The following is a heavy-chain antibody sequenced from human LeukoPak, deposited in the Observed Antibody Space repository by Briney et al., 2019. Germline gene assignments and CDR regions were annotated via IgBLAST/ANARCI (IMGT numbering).Heavy chain of an antibody. Sequence: ASVKVSCKASGYTFSGYYMHWVRQAPGQGLEWMGWINPDTGGTNYAQKFQGRVTMTRDTSISTAYMELSRLRSDDTAVYYCARERFYSSGNYNNRIDYWGQGTLVTVSS. CDR1: GYTFSGYY. D-gene: IGHD3-10*01. CDR2: INPDTGGT. J-gene: IGHJ4*02. V-gene: IGHV1-2*02. CDR3: ARERFYSSGNYNNRIDY.